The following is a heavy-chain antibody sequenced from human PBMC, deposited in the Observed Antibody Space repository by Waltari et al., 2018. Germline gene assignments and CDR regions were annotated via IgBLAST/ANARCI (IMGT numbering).Heavy chain of an antibody. Sequence: QLQLQESGPGLVKPSETLSLTCTVSGGSISSSSYYWGWIRQPPGKGLEWIGSIYYSGSTYNNPSLKSRVTISVDTSKNQFSLKLSSVTAADTAVYYCASVFLAAAGYYFDYWGQGTLVTVSS. V-gene: IGHV4-39*01. CDR3: ASVFLAAAGYYFDY. CDR2: IYYSGST. J-gene: IGHJ4*02. D-gene: IGHD6-13*01. CDR1: GGSISSSSYY.